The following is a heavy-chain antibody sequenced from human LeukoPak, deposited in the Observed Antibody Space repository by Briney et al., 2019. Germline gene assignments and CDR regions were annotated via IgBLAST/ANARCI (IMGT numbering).Heavy chain of an antibody. CDR1: GDSINTSY. D-gene: IGHD6-19*01. CDR2: INNIGST. V-gene: IGHV4-4*09. Sequence: SGSLSLTCRVSGDSINTSYWSWIRQPPGQALEWIGYINNIGSTNYNPSLKSRVTMSVDTSEKQFSLQLTSVTAADTALYYCARLVEYTTGWYRSYHFDSWGQGTLVTVSS. CDR3: ARLVEYTTGWYRSYHFDS. J-gene: IGHJ4*02.